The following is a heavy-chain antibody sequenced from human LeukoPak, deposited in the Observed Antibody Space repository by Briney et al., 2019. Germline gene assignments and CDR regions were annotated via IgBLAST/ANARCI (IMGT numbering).Heavy chain of an antibody. Sequence: GGSLRLSCAASGFTFPNFWMSWVRQAPGKGLEWVANIRNDGSDKFYVDSVKGRFTISRDNAKNSLYLQMNSLRVEDTAIFYCATSQGGVWGKRTTVTVSS. J-gene: IGHJ6*04. D-gene: IGHD3-16*01. CDR3: ATSQGGV. CDR1: GFTFPNFW. V-gene: IGHV3-7*01. CDR2: IRNDGSDK.